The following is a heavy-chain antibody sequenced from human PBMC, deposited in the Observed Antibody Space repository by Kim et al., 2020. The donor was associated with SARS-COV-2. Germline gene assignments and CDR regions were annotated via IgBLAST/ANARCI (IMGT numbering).Heavy chain of an antibody. Sequence: TIYAQKFQGRVTMTEDTSTDTAYMELSSLRSEDTAVYYCATGELLSYFDYWGQGTLVTVSS. CDR3: ATGELLSYFDY. V-gene: IGHV1-24*01. D-gene: IGHD1-26*01. J-gene: IGHJ4*02. CDR2: T.